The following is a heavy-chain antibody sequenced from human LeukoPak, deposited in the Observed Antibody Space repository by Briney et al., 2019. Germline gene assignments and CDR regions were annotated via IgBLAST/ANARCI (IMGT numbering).Heavy chain of an antibody. J-gene: IGHJ3*02. Sequence: GGSLRLSCAASGFTVSSNYMSWVRQAPGKGLEWVSVIYSGGSTYYADSVKGRFTISRHNSKNTLYLQMNSLRAEDTAVYYCARASSSGLQNDAFYSWGQGTMVTVAS. D-gene: IGHD6-19*01. CDR1: GFTVSSNY. CDR3: ARASSSGLQNDAFYS. CDR2: IYSGGST. V-gene: IGHV3-53*04.